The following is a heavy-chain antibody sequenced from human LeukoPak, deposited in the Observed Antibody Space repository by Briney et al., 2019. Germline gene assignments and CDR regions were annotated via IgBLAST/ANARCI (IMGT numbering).Heavy chain of an antibody. D-gene: IGHD2-15*01. CDR2: ISYDGRYQ. Sequence: GGSLRLSCVASGFTFNRYRLHWVRQAPGKGLEWVAVISYDGRYQFYADSVKGRFTVSRDNSKNTLSLQMNSLRAEDTAVYYCARVHCSGGSCYRGRFDYWGQGTLVTVSS. CDR3: ARVHCSGGSCYRGRFDY. V-gene: IGHV3-30*04. CDR1: GFTFNRYR. J-gene: IGHJ4*02.